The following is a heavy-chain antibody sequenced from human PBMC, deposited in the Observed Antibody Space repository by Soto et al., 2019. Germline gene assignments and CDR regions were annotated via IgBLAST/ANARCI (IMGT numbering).Heavy chain of an antibody. CDR2: LSINGGST. CDR3: VKGEYYYDSGAYYPFDY. CDR1: GFTFSIYA. D-gene: IGHD3-22*01. V-gene: IGHV3-64D*06. Sequence: QLGGSLRLSCSASGFTFSIYAMHWVRQAPGKGLEYVSSLSINGGSTHYADSVKGRFAISRDNSKNTVYLQMSSLRAEDTAVYYCVKGEYYYDSGAYYPFDYWGQGTLVTVSS. J-gene: IGHJ4*02.